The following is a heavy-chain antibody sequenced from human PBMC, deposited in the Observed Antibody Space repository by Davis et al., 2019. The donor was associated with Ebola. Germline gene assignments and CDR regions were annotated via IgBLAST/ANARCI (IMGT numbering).Heavy chain of an antibody. CDR2: ISYDGSNK. D-gene: IGHD6-19*01. V-gene: IGHV3-30*18. J-gene: IGHJ4*02. CDR1: GFTFSSYG. CDR3: AKDKHSSGWPSPFDY. Sequence: SLKISCAASGFTFSSYGMHWVRQAPGKGLEWVAVISYDGSNKYYADSVKGRFTISRDNSKNTLYLQMNSLRAEDTAVYYCAKDKHSSGWPSPFDYWGQGTLVTVSS.